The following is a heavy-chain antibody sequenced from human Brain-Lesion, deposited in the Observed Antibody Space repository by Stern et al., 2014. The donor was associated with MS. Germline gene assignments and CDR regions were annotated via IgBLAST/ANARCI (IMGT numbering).Heavy chain of an antibody. CDR2: INRDGSDT. V-gene: IGHV3-74*02. D-gene: IGHD3-16*01. Sequence: VQLVESGGGLVQPGGSLRLSCAASGFNFSIYWMHWVRQFPEKGLFWVSQINRDGSDTSYADSVKGRFSISRDNIRNMLYLRMTSLRAEDTAVYYCARGVGDYWGQGARVTVSS. J-gene: IGHJ4*02. CDR3: ARGVGDY. CDR1: GFNFSIYW.